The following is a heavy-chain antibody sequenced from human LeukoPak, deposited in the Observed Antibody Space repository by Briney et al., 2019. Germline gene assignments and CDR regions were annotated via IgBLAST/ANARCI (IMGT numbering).Heavy chain of an antibody. J-gene: IGHJ5*02. CDR1: GGSFSGYY. Sequence: PSETLSLTCAVYGGSFSGYYWSWIRQPPGKGLEWIGEINHSGSTNYNPSLKSRVTISVDTSKNQFSLKLSSVTAADTAVYYCARVQENNWFDPWGQGTLVTVSS. CDR2: INHSGST. V-gene: IGHV4-34*01. CDR3: ARVQENNWFDP.